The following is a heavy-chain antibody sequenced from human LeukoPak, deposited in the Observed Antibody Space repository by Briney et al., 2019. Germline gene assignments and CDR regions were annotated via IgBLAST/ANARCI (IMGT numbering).Heavy chain of an antibody. CDR1: GFNINDYY. V-gene: IGHV3-11*01. D-gene: IGHD3-10*01. Sequence: GGSLRLPCAASGFNINDYYMAWIRQVSGKGLEWLSYIGDGGRDINYAAFVKGRFTISRDNARNSLYLQLNSLRVEDTAVYYCATGRQIREADYWGQGTLVTVAS. J-gene: IGHJ4*02. CDR2: IGDGGRDI. CDR3: ATGRQIREADY.